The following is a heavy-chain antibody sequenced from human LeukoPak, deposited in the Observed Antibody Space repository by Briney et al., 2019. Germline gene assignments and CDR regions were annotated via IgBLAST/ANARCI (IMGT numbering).Heavy chain of an antibody. Sequence: GGSLRLSCAASGFTFDNYAMYWVRQAPGKGLEWVSGITWNSGSIDYADSVKGRFTISRDNANNSQYLQMNSLRPEDMALYYCVKSGSYSSPYYFDYWGQGTLVTVSS. D-gene: IGHD3-10*01. CDR3: VKSGSYSSPYYFDY. V-gene: IGHV3-9*03. J-gene: IGHJ4*02. CDR2: ITWNSGSI. CDR1: GFTFDNYA.